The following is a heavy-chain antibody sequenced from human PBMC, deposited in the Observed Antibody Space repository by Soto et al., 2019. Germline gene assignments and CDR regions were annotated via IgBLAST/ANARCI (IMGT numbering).Heavy chain of an antibody. J-gene: IGHJ4*02. D-gene: IGHD5-18*01. CDR2: IWYDGSNK. Sequence: GGSLRLSGAAAGCTFSGCGRHWVRQAPGKGLEWVAVIWYDGSNKYYADSVKGRFTIARDNSKNTLYLQMNSLRAEDTAVYYCARGPTRGYSYGYYFDYWGQGTLVTVSS. V-gene: IGHV3-33*01. CDR3: ARGPTRGYSYGYYFDY. CDR1: GCTFSGCG.